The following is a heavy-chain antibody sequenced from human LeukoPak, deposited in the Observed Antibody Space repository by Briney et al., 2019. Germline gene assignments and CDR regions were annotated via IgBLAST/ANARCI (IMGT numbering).Heavy chain of an antibody. CDR3: AGHSGSYYLGY. V-gene: IGHV4-30-2*01. J-gene: IGHJ4*02. CDR2: IYHSGST. CDR1: GGSISSGGYY. D-gene: IGHD1-26*01. Sequence: PSQTLSPTCTVSGGSISSGGYYWSWIRQPPGKGLEWIGYIYHSGSTYYNPSLKSRVTISVDRSKNQFSLKLSSVTAADTAVYYCAGHSGSYYLGYWGQGTLVTVSS.